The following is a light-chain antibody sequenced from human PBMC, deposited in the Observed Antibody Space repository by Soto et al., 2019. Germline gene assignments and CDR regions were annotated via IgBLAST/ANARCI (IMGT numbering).Light chain of an antibody. CDR1: QSVSSN. Sequence: EIVLTQSPATLSLSPGERATLSCRASQSVSSNLAWYQQKPGQAPRLLIYDTSTRATGIPARFSGSGSGTEFTLTISSLQSEDFAVYYCQQYSNWPPITFGQGTRLAI. CDR2: DTS. V-gene: IGKV3-15*01. CDR3: QQYSNWPPIT. J-gene: IGKJ5*01.